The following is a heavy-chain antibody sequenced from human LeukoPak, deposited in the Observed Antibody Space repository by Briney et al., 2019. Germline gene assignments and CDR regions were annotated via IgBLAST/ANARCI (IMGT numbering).Heavy chain of an antibody. CDR3: AKSRPRQLVPFDY. CDR1: GIIFSKYG. Sequence: GGSLRLSCAASGIIFSKYGMSWVRQAPGKGLEWVATVLGSGVPTYYADSVQGRFTISRDDSENTLYLQMNSLSAEDTAIYHCAKSRPRQLVPFDYWGQGTLVTVSS. V-gene: IGHV3-23*01. CDR2: VLGSGVPT. D-gene: IGHD6-6*01. J-gene: IGHJ4*02.